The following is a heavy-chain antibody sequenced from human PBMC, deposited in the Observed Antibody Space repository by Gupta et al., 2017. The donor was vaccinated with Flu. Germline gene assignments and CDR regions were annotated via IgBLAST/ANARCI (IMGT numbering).Heavy chain of an antibody. J-gene: IGHJ6*03. V-gene: IGHV3-30*18. CDR1: YG. CDR2: ISYDGRSK. CDR3: AKDLEASFNYYYYMDV. D-gene: IGHD6-6*01. Sequence: YGMDWVRQAPGKGLDWVAVISYDGRSKYYADSVKGRFTISRDNSKNTVYLQMHSLRAEDTAVYYCAKDLEASFNYYYYMDVWGKGTTVTVSS.